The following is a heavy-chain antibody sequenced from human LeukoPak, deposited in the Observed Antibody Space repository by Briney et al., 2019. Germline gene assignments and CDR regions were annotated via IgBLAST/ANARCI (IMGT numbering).Heavy chain of an antibody. Sequence: ASVKVSCKASGYTFTSYDINWVRQATGQGLEWMGWMNPNSGNTGYAQKFQGRVTMTRNTSIGTAYMELSSLRSEDTAVYCCARVREEILTGYFLYYFDFWGQGTLVTVSS. J-gene: IGHJ4*02. D-gene: IGHD3-9*01. CDR2: MNPNSGNT. CDR3: ARVREEILTGYFLYYFDF. CDR1: GYTFTSYD. V-gene: IGHV1-8*01.